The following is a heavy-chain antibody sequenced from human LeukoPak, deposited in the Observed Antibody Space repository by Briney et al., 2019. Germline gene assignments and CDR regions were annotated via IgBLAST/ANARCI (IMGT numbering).Heavy chain of an antibody. V-gene: IGHV1-2*04. J-gene: IGHJ5*02. CDR1: GYTFTGYY. CDR2: INPNSGGT. Sequence: ASVKVSCKASGYTFTGYYMHWVRQAPGQGLEWMGWINPNSGGTNYAQKFQGWVTMTRNTSISTAYMELSSLRSEDTAVYYCARGRTVRNWFDPWGQGTLVTVSS. D-gene: IGHD1-1*01. CDR3: ARGRTVRNWFDP.